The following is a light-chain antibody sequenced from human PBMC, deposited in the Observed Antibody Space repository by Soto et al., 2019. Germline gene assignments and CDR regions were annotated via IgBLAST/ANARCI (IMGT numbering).Light chain of an antibody. CDR1: QYISSW. J-gene: IGKJ1*01. CDR2: KAS. Sequence: DIQMTQSPSTLSASVGDRVTITCRASQYISSWLAWYQQKPGKAPKLLIYKASSLESGVTSRFNGSGTGTEFTLTISSLQRDDFATYYCQQYNSQRTFGQGTKVEIK. CDR3: QQYNSQRT. V-gene: IGKV1-5*03.